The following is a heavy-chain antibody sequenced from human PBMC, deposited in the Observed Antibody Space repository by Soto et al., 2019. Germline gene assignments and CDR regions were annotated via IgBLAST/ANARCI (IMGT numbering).Heavy chain of an antibody. CDR1: GGTFSNYA. Sequence: ASVKVSCKASGGTFSNYAISWVRQAPGQGLEWMGGIIPILATTHFAQKFHGRVTITADESTGTVYMDLSSLRSEDTAVYFCARDSAFCGGDCYNDSWGQGTLVTVSS. V-gene: IGHV1-69*13. CDR2: IIPILATT. J-gene: IGHJ4*02. D-gene: IGHD2-21*02. CDR3: ARDSAFCGGDCYNDS.